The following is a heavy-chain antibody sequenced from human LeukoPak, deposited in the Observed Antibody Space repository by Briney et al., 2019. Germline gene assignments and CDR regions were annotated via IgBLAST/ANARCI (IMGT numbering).Heavy chain of an antibody. V-gene: IGHV4-30-4*08. CDR1: GGSIGSGDYY. CDR2: IHYSGST. D-gene: IGHD3-3*01. J-gene: IGHJ5*02. Sequence: SETLSLTCTVSGGSIGSGDYYWSWIRQPPGKGLEWIAYIHYSGSTYYNPSLKSRVTISVDTSKNQFSLKLNSVTAADTAVYYCARVVGYDFWSGAGWFDPWGQGTLVTVSS. CDR3: ARVVGYDFWSGAGWFDP.